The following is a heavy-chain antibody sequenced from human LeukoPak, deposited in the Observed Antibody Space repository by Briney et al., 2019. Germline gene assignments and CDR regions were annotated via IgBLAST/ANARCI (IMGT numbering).Heavy chain of an antibody. J-gene: IGHJ6*03. D-gene: IGHD3/OR15-3a*01. CDR3: ARAVEGDWDYDYYMDV. CDR2: IYYSGST. CDR1: GGSISSYY. V-gene: IGHV4-59*01. Sequence: SETLSLTCTVSGGSISSYYWSWIRQPPGKGLEWIGYIYYSGSTNYNPSLKSRVTISVDTSKNQFSLKLSSVTAADTAVYYCARAVEGDWDYDYYMDVWGKGTTVTVSS.